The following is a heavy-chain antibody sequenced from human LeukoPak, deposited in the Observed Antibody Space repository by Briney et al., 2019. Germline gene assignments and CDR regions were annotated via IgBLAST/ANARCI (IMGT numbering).Heavy chain of an antibody. V-gene: IGHV1-18*01. Sequence: ASVKVSCKASGYTFTSYGISWVRQAPGQGLEWMGWISAYSGNTNYAQTLQGRVTMTTDTSTSTAYMELRSLRSDDTAVYYCARYSSGWYGGGFDYWGQGTLVTVSS. CDR1: GYTFTSYG. CDR2: ISAYSGNT. CDR3: ARYSSGWYGGGFDY. J-gene: IGHJ4*02. D-gene: IGHD6-19*01.